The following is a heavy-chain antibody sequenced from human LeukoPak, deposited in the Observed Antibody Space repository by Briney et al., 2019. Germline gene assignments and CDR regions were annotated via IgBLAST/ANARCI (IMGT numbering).Heavy chain of an antibody. D-gene: IGHD6-13*01. J-gene: IGHJ4*02. CDR2: FDPEDGET. CDR3: ARGVRAACDY. CDR1: GYTLTELS. V-gene: IGHV1-24*01. Sequence: ASVKVSCKVSGYTLTELSMHWVRQAPGKGLEWMGGFDPEDGETIYAQKFQGRVTMTRDTSTSTVYIELSSLRSEDTAVYYCARGVRAACDYWGQGTLVTVSS.